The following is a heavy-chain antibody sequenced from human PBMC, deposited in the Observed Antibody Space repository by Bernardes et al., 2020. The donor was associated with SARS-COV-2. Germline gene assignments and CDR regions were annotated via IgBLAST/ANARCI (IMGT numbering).Heavy chain of an antibody. CDR3: ARQLPRAALAGRTFDS. J-gene: IGHJ4*02. V-gene: IGHV4-59*08. CDR1: GNSDGDFY. CDR2: INFRGSS. D-gene: IGHD6-19*01. Sequence: SETLSLTCTVSGNSDGDFYWSWIRQPPGKGLAWIGHINFRGSSMYNPSLQSRATMSADTSKKEFSLNLSSMTAADTAVYYCARQLPRAALAGRTFDSWGQGILVTVAS.